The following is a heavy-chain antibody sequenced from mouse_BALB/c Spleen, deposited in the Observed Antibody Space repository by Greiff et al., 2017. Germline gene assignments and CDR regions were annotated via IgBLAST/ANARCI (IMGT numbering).Heavy chain of an antibody. CDR3: ARCLYGNYGYYAMDY. V-gene: IGHV1S26*01. D-gene: IGHD2-1*01. J-gene: IGHJ4*01. CDR2: INPSTGYT. CDR1: GYTFTSYV. Sequence: QVQLKESGPELVKPGASVKMSCKASGYTFTSYVMHWVKQRPGQGLEWIGYINPSTGYTEYNQKFKDKATLTADKSSSTAYMQLSSLTSEDSAVYYCARCLYGNYGYYAMDYWGQGTSVTVSS.